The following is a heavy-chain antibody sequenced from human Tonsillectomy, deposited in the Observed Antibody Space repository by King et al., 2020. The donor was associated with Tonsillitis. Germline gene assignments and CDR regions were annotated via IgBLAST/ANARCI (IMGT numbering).Heavy chain of an antibody. CDR2: ISSSSSTR. CDR1: GFTFSSYS. J-gene: IGHJ4*02. V-gene: IGHV3-48*04. Sequence: VQLVESGGGLIQPGGSLRLSCAASGFTFSSYSMNWVRQAPGKGLEWVSDISSSSSTRQYADSVKGRFTISRDNAKNSLYLQMNSLRAEDTAVYYCARDAAMYSSGWYFDYWAREPWSPSPQ. D-gene: IGHD6-19*01. CDR3: ARDAAMYSSGWYFDY.